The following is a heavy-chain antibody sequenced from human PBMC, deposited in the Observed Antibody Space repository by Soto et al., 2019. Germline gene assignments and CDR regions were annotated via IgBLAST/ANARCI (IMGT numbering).Heavy chain of an antibody. CDR1: GFTFSSYS. J-gene: IGHJ4*02. CDR3: ARDGGPYYDILTGYPYYFDY. Sequence: GGSLRLSCAASGFTFSSYSMNWVRQAPGKGLEWGSSISSSSSYIYYADSVKGRFTISRDNAKNSLYLQMNSLRAEDTAVYYCARDGGPYYDILTGYPYYFDYWGQGTLVTVSS. V-gene: IGHV3-21*01. CDR2: ISSSSSYI. D-gene: IGHD3-9*01.